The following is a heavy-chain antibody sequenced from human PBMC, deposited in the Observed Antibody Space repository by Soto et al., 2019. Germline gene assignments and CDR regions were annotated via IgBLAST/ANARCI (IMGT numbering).Heavy chain of an antibody. CDR1: GGSLSGYY. J-gene: IGHJ6*03. V-gene: IGHV4-34*01. CDR3: ARGIAAAGRYYYYYYYMDV. Sequence: SXTLSLTCAVYGGSLSGYYWSWIRQPPGNGLEWIGEINHSGSTNYNPSLKSRVTISVDTSKNQFSLKLSSVTAADTAVYYCARGIAAAGRYYYYYYYMDVWGKGTTVTVSS. CDR2: INHSGST. D-gene: IGHD6-13*01.